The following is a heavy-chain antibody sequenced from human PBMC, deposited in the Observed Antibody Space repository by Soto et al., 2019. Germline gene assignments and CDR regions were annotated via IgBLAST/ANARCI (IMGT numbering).Heavy chain of an antibody. CDR1: GFIFSTYG. V-gene: IGHV3-30*18. Sequence: QVQLVESGGGVVQPGRSLRLSCAASGFIFSTYGMHWVRQAPGKGLGWLSVISYDGNNKYYAESVKGRFTISRDNSKNTLWLQMDSLRTEDTAVYYCAKDLLLTTITTVGDWGQGTLVTVSS. CDR2: ISYDGNNK. J-gene: IGHJ4*02. CDR3: AKDLLLTTITTVGD. D-gene: IGHD4-17*01.